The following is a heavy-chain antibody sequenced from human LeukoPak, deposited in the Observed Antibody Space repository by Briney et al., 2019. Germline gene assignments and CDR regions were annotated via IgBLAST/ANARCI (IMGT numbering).Heavy chain of an antibody. CDR2: IKQDGSEK. Sequence: GGSLRLSCAASGFTLISYWMTWVRQAPGKGLEWVANIKQDGSEKYYVDSVKGRFTISRDNAKNSLYLQMNSLRDEDTAVYYCTRTTVGLYSPTKDNWFDPWGQGTLVTVSS. V-gene: IGHV3-7*01. CDR1: GFTLISYW. J-gene: IGHJ5*02. CDR3: TRTTVGLYSPTKDNWFDP. D-gene: IGHD4-23*01.